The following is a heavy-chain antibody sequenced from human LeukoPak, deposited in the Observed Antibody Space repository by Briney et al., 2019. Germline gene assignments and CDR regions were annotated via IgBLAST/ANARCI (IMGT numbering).Heavy chain of an antibody. D-gene: IGHD2-2*02. Sequence: GGSLRLSCAASGLSLSSHWMSWVRQAPGKGLEWVANINQGGSEKYYVDSVKGRFTISRDNAKNSLYLQMNSLRAEDTAVYYCAISECSTTSCYKYSSFDYWGQGTLVTVSS. CDR1: GLSLSSHW. V-gene: IGHV3-7*01. CDR2: INQGGSEK. J-gene: IGHJ4*02. CDR3: AISECSTTSCYKYSSFDY.